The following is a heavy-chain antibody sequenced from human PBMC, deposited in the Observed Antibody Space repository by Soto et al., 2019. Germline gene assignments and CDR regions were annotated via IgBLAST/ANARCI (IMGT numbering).Heavy chain of an antibody. CDR2: INNDGSSR. D-gene: IGHD1-26*01. Sequence: GGSLRLSCAASGFTFSSYWMHWVRQSPGKGLMWVSRINNDGSSRSYADPVKGRFTISRDNAKSTLYLQVNSLRAEDTAVYYCSRDATTGYSAAGDYWGQGTLVTVSS. CDR1: GFTFSSYW. J-gene: IGHJ4*02. CDR3: SRDATTGYSAAGDY. V-gene: IGHV3-74*01.